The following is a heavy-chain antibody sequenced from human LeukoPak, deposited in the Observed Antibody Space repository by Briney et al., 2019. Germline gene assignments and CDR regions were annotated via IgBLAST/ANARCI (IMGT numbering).Heavy chain of an antibody. D-gene: IGHD2-2*01. CDR2: ISYDGSNK. V-gene: IGHV3-30*03. CDR1: GFTFSDYG. J-gene: IGHJ4*02. CDR3: ARDSPADY. Sequence: GGSLRLSCAASGFTFSDYGIHWVRQAPGKGLEWVAVISYDGSNKYYADSVKGRFTISRDNAKNSLYLQMNSLRAEDTAVYYCARDSPADYWGQGTLVTVSS.